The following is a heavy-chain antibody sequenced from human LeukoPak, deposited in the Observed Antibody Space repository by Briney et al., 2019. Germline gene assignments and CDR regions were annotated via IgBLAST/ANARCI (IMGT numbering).Heavy chain of an antibody. J-gene: IGHJ4*02. Sequence: ASVKVSCKASGYTFTGYYMHWVRQAPGQGLEWMGWINPNSGGTNYAQKFQGRVTMTRDTSISTAYMELSRLRSDDTAVYYCARTSYDSSGYPVDYWGQGTLVTVSS. CDR2: INPNSGGT. CDR1: GYTFTGYY. D-gene: IGHD3-22*01. CDR3: ARTSYDSSGYPVDY. V-gene: IGHV1-2*02.